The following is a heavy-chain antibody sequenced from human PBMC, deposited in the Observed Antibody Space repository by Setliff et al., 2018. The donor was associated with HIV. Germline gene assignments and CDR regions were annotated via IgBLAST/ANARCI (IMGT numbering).Heavy chain of an antibody. CDR3: ARQFPPYPSGAHYSDL. V-gene: IGHV4-59*11. CDR2: IYYSGST. Sequence: PSETLSLTCTVSGGSITPHYWSWIRQPPGKGPEWIGLIYYSGSTNYSPSLKSRVTISVDSSKNQFSLKLTSVTAADAAIYYCARQFPPYPSGAHYSDLWSQGTLVTVSS. CDR1: GGSITPHY. D-gene: IGHD6-19*01. J-gene: IGHJ5*02.